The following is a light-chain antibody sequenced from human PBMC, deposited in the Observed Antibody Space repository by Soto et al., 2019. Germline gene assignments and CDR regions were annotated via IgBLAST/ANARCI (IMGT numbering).Light chain of an antibody. CDR2: AAS. CDR3: QQLNNYPIT. J-gene: IGKJ5*01. Sequence: DLQITQSPSTLSASLGDRVTITFPASQGISSYLAWYQQKPGKAPKLLIYAASTLQSGVPSRFSGSGSWTEFTLTISSLQPEDFATYYCQQLNNYPITFGQGTRLEIK. V-gene: IGKV1-9*01. CDR1: QGISSY.